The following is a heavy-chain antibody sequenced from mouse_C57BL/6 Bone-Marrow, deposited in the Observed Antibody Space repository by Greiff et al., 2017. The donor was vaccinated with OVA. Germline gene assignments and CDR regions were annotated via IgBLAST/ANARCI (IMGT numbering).Heavy chain of an antibody. CDR2: IYPRDGST. CDR1: GYTFTDHT. D-gene: IGHD2-10*02. Sequence: QVHVKQSDAELVKPGASVKISCKVSGYTFTDHTIHWMKQRPEQGLEWIGYIYPRDGSTKYNEKFKGKATLTADKSSSTAYMQLNSLTSEDSAVYFCAREYGNQSPYWYFDVWGTGTTVTVSS. CDR3: AREYGNQSPYWYFDV. J-gene: IGHJ1*03. V-gene: IGHV1-78*01.